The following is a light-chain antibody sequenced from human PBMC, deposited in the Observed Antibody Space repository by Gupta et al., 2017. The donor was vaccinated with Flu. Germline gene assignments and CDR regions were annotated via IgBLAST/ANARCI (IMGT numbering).Light chain of an antibody. J-gene: IGKJ2*01. Sequence: EIVLTQSPGTLSLSPGERATLSCRASQSIRSNYLAWYQQNPGQAPRLLISGASTRATGIPDRFSGSGSGTDFTLTISRLEPEDFAVYYCQQYGSSPYTFGQGTKLEIK. CDR1: QSIRSNY. CDR3: QQYGSSPYT. CDR2: GAS. V-gene: IGKV3-20*01.